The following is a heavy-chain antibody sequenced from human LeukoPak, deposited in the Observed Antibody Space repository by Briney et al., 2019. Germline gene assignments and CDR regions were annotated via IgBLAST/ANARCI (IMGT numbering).Heavy chain of an antibody. CDR3: ARTIGYGSGNDQAGG. CDR1: GFTFSNYW. CDR2: IKQDGSEE. Sequence: GGSLRLSCAASGFTFSNYWMSWVRQAPGQGLEWVANIKQDGSEEYYVDSVKGRFTISRDNAKNSLYLQMNSLRAEDTAVYYCARTIGYGSGNDQAGGWGQGTLVTVSS. D-gene: IGHD3-10*01. J-gene: IGHJ4*02. V-gene: IGHV3-7*01.